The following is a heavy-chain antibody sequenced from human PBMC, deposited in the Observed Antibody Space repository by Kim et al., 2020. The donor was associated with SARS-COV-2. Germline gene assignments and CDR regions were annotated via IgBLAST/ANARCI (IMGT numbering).Heavy chain of an antibody. CDR2: INTNTGNP. J-gene: IGHJ6*02. CDR3: ARDLTEDYVWGSYRYYYYYYGMDV. Sequence: ASVKVSCKASGYTFTSYAMNWVRQAPGQGLEWMGWINTNTGNPTYAQGFTGRFVFSLDTSVSTAYLQISSLKAEDTAVYYCARDLTEDYVWGSYRYYYYYYGMDVWGQGTTVTVSS. CDR1: GYTFTSYA. V-gene: IGHV7-4-1*02. D-gene: IGHD3-16*02.